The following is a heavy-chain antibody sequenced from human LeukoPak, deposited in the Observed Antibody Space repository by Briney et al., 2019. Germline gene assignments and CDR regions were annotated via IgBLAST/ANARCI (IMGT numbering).Heavy chain of an antibody. J-gene: IGHJ4*02. V-gene: IGHV1-18*01. CDR3: ARDQIPSGYSYGLGSSDY. Sequence: ASVKVSCKASGYTFTSYGISWVRQAPGQGLEWMGWISAYNGNTNYAQKLQGRVTMTTDTSTSTAYMELRSLRSDDTAVYYCARDQIPSGYSYGLGSSDYWGQGTLVTVPS. CDR1: GYTFTSYG. CDR2: ISAYNGNT. D-gene: IGHD5-18*01.